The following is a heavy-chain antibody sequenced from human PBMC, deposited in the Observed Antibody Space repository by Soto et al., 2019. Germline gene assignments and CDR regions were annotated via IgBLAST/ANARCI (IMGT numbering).Heavy chain of an antibody. CDR2: IIPILGIA. CDR3: AGVRGVTFDYYYYMDV. J-gene: IGHJ6*03. D-gene: IGHD3-10*01. Sequence: QVQLVQSGAEVKKPGSSVKVSCKASGGTFSSYTISWVRQAPGQGLEWMGRIIPILGIANYAQKFQGRVTITVDKSTSTAYMELSSLRSEDTAVYYCAGVRGVTFDYYYYMDVWGKGTTVTVSS. V-gene: IGHV1-69*02. CDR1: GGTFSSYT.